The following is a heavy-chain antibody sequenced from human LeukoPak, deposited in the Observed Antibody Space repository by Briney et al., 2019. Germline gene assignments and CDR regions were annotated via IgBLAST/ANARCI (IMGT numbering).Heavy chain of an antibody. J-gene: IGHJ4*02. CDR2: ISSSGRTI. Sequence: GGSRRLSCAASGFTFSSYSMNWVRQAPGKGLEWVSHISSSGRTIYYADSVRGRFTISRDNAKNSLYLQMNSLRAEDTAVYYCARDLYGDYVVDYWGQGTLVTVSS. CDR3: ARDLYGDYVVDY. CDR1: GFTFSSYS. D-gene: IGHD4-17*01. V-gene: IGHV3-48*01.